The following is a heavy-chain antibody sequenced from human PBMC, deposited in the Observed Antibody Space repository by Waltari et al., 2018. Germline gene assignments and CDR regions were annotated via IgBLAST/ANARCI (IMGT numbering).Heavy chain of an antibody. CDR1: GDTFSIYT. Sequence: QVQLVQSGAEVKKPGSSVKVSCKASGDTFSIYTIPWVRQAPGQGLEWMGRIVPMHGVTDYAQKFQGRVTITADTSTSTAYMEVTSLTSEDTAVYYCARDRAYYNWFDPWGQGTLVIVSS. J-gene: IGHJ5*02. V-gene: IGHV1-69*08. CDR3: ARDRAYYNWFDP. D-gene: IGHD1-26*01. CDR2: IVPMHGVT.